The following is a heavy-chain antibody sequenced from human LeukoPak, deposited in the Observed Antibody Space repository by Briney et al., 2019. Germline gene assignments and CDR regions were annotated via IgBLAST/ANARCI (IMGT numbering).Heavy chain of an antibody. Sequence: GGSPRLSCAASGFTFSSYGMHWVRQAPGKGLEWVAVIWYDGSNKYYADSVKGRFTISRDNSKNTLYLQMNSLRAEDTAVYYCARGGVTANWFDPWGQGTLVTVSS. CDR1: GFTFSSYG. CDR2: IWYDGSNK. D-gene: IGHD2-21*02. J-gene: IGHJ5*02. V-gene: IGHV3-33*08. CDR3: ARGGVTANWFDP.